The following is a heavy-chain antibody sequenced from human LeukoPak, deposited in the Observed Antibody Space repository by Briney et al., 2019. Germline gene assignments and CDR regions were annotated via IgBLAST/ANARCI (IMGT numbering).Heavy chain of an antibody. Sequence: ASVKVSFKASGYTFTTYYMHWVRQAPGQGLEWMGIIDPSGGNTNYAQKFQERVTITRDMSTSTAYMELSSLRSEDTAVYYCAASPDYYDSSGYSYYFDYWGQGTLVTVSS. CDR1: GYTFTTYY. CDR3: AASPDYYDSSGYSYYFDY. V-gene: IGHV1-46*01. D-gene: IGHD3-22*01. CDR2: IDPSGGNT. J-gene: IGHJ4*02.